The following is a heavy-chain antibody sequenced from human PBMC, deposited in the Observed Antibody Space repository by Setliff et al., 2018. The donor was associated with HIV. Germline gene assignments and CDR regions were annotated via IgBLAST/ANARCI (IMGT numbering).Heavy chain of an antibody. CDR3: ARGMQLEVQGYNWFDP. V-gene: IGHV3-30*04. D-gene: IGHD1-7*01. CDR2: ISHDGSDK. CDR1: GFIFPVYR. J-gene: IGHJ5*02. Sequence: GGSLRLSCAAYGFIFPVYRMHWVRQAPDKGPEWVAFISHDGSDKYYADSVRGRFTISRDNSKNTLYLQMDSLRLEDTAVYYCARGMQLEVQGYNWFDPWGQGTLVTVSS.